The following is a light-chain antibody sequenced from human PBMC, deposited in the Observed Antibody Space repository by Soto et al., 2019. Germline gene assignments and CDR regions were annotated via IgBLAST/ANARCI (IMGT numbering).Light chain of an antibody. CDR1: QSVSSSY. Sequence: EIVLTQSPGTLSLSPGERATLSCRASQSVSSSYLAWYQQKPGQAPRFLISGASSRAAGIPDRFSGSGSGTDFTLTINRLEPEDFAVYYCQQYGRSPPTFGQGTKLEIK. V-gene: IGKV3-20*01. J-gene: IGKJ1*01. CDR2: GAS. CDR3: QQYGRSPPT.